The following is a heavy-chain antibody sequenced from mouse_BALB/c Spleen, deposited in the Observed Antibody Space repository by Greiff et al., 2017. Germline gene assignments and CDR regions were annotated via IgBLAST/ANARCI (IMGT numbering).Heavy chain of an antibody. D-gene: IGHD2-3*01. Sequence: EVMLVESGGGLVQPGGSRKLSCAASGFTFSSFGMHWVRQAPEKGLEWVAYISSGSSTIYYADTVKGRFTISRDNPKNTLFLQMTSLRSEDTAMYYCARSDGYSYYFDYWGQGTTRTVSS. J-gene: IGHJ2*01. CDR3: ARSDGYSYYFDY. V-gene: IGHV5-17*02. CDR1: GFTFSSFG. CDR2: ISSGSSTI.